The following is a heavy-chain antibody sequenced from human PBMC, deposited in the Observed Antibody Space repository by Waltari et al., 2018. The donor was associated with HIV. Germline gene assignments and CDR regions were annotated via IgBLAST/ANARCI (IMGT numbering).Heavy chain of an antibody. CDR1: GGSISSSSYY. CDR2: IYYSGST. V-gene: IGHV4-39*01. CDR3: ARQTTIFGVVIRDAFDI. J-gene: IGHJ3*02. D-gene: IGHD3-3*01. Sequence: QLQLQESGPGLVKPSETLSLTCTVSGGSISSSSYYWGWIRQPPGKGLEWIGSIYYSGSTYYNPSLKSRVTISVDTSKNQFSLKLSSVTAADTAVYYCARQTTIFGVVIRDAFDIWGQGTMVTVSS.